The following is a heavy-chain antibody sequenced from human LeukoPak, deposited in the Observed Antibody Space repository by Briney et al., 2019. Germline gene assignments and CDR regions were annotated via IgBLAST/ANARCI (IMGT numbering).Heavy chain of an antibody. Sequence: GGSLRLSCAASGFTFSSYAMHWVRQAPGKGLEWVAVISYDGSNKYYADSVKGRFTISRDNSKNTLYLQMNSLRAEDTAVYYCARDGRKGYDYVWGSYRLDVWGQGTTVTVSS. J-gene: IGHJ6*02. CDR3: ARDGRKGYDYVWGSYRLDV. CDR2: ISYDGSNK. D-gene: IGHD3-16*02. V-gene: IGHV3-30-3*01. CDR1: GFTFSSYA.